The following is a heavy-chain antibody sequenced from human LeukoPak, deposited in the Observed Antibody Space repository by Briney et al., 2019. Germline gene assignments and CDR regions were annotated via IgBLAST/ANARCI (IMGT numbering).Heavy chain of an antibody. CDR3: ARDWGSGYAFDI. CDR1: GFTFDDYA. V-gene: IGHV3-9*01. J-gene: IGHJ3*02. CDR2: ISWNSGSI. Sequence: GGSLRLSCAASGFTFDDYAMHWVRQAPGKGLEWVSGISWNSGSIGYADSVKGRFTISRDNAKNSLYLQMNSLRAEDTAVYYCARDWGSGYAFDIWGQGTMVTASS. D-gene: IGHD3-22*01.